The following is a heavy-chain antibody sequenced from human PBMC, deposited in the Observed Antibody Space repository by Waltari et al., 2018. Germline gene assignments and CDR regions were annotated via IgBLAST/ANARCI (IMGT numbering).Heavy chain of an antibody. CDR3: ARGKFLVVRGFDP. J-gene: IGHJ5*02. CDR2: INHSGST. CDR1: GGSFSGYY. V-gene: IGHV4-34*01. D-gene: IGHD3-10*01. Sequence: QVQLQQWGAGLLKPSETLSLTCAVYGGSFSGYYWSWVRQPPGKGLGWIGEINHSGSTNYNPSLKSRVTISVDTSKNQFSLKLSSVTAADTAVYYCARGKFLVVRGFDPWGQGTLVTVSS.